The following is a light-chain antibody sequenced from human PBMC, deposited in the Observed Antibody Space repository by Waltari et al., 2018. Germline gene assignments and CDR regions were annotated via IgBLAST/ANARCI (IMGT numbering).Light chain of an antibody. V-gene: IGLV3-21*01. Sequence: SYLLSQPPSVSVAPGKTATITRGGKNIARESVHGYQQRAGQAPLLVIYDDDDRPPGIPERFSGSSSGDTATLTIKWVGAGDEADYFCQVWILRDGHYVFGPGTKVTVL. J-gene: IGLJ1*01. CDR3: QVWILRDGHYV. CDR1: NIARES. CDR2: DDD.